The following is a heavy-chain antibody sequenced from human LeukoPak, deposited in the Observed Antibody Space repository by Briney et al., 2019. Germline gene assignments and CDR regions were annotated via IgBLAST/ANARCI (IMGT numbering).Heavy chain of an antibody. CDR3: AKDDYGDYAGDFDY. CDR2: INSDGSST. CDR1: GFTFSSYW. V-gene: IGHV3-74*01. J-gene: IGHJ4*02. D-gene: IGHD4-17*01. Sequence: GGSLRLSCAASGFTFSSYWMHWVRQAPGKGRVWVSRINSDGSSTYYADSVKGRFTISRDNSKNPLYLQMNSLRAEDTAVYYCAKDDYGDYAGDFDYWGQGTLVTVSS.